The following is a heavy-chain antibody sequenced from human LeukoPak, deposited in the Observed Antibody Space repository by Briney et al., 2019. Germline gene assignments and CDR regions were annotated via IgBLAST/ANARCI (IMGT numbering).Heavy chain of an antibody. V-gene: IGHV1-3*01. CDR1: GYTFTIYA. J-gene: IGHJ1*01. CDR3: ARDSSDIRSLIAH. Sequence: ASVKVSCKASGYTFTIYAMHWVRQAPGQRLEWMGWINAGNGNTKYSQKFQGRVTITRDTSASTAYMELSSLRSEDTAVYYCARDSSDIRSLIAHWGQGTLVTVSS. CDR2: INAGNGNT. D-gene: IGHD2-15*01.